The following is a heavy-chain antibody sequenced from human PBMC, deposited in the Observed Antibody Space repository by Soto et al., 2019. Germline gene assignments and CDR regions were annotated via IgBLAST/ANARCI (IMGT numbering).Heavy chain of an antibody. CDR1: GYTFTGYY. D-gene: IGHD7-27*01. V-gene: IGHV1-2*02. CDR3: AREEQTGANYYLDY. J-gene: IGHJ4*02. CDR2: ISPHSGGP. Sequence: QVRLVQSVAEVKKPGASVKVSCKASGYTFTGYYIHWLRQSPGQGLEWMGSISPHSGGPNYAQRFQGRVTMTRDTSMTTVYMEMSGLTSDDPAVYYCAREEQTGANYYLDYWGQGTLVTVSS.